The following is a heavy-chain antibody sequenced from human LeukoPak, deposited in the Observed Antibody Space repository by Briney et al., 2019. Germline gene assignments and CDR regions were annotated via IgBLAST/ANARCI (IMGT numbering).Heavy chain of an antibody. CDR3: ARVEVAYCGGDCYSEFDY. CDR2: INAGNGNT. V-gene: IGHV1-3*01. J-gene: IGHJ4*02. Sequence: GASVKVSCKASGYTFTSYAMHWVRQAPGQRLEWMGWINAGNGNTKYSQKFQGRVTITRDTSASTAYMELSSLRSEDTAMYYCARVEVAYCGGDCYSEFDYWGQGTLVTVSS. CDR1: GYTFTSYA. D-gene: IGHD2-21*02.